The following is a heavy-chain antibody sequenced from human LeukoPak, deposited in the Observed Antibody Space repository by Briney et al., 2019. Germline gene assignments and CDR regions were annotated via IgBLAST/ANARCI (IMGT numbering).Heavy chain of an antibody. CDR1: GFTFSSYA. D-gene: IGHD6-13*01. J-gene: IGHJ4*02. Sequence: GRTLRPSCSASGFTFSSYATHCVRHAPGEGLEYVSAITSIGGSTYYADSVKGRFTISRDNAKNTLYLHMTSLAAEDPPVYYWTTVLSSNRFILCDYWGQGTRVRVSS. V-gene: IGHV3-64*04. CDR3: TTVLSSNRFILCDY. CDR2: ITSIGGST.